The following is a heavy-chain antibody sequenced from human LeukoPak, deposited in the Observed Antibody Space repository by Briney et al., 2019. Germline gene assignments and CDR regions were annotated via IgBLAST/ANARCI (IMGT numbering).Heavy chain of an antibody. Sequence: PGGTLRLSCAASGFTFSSYGMSWVRQAPGKGLEWVSAISGSGGSTYYADSVKGRFTISRDNSKNTLYLQMNSLRAEDTAVYYCAKGTMATTNYWGQGTLVTVSS. CDR2: ISGSGGST. CDR1: GFTFSSYG. CDR3: AKGTMATTNY. J-gene: IGHJ4*02. V-gene: IGHV3-23*01. D-gene: IGHD5-24*01.